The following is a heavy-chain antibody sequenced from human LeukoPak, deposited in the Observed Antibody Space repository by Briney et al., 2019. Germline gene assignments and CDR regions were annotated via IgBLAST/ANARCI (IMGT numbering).Heavy chain of an antibody. V-gene: IGHV3-48*01. CDR1: GFTLSSYG. Sequence: PGGSLRLSCAASGFTLSSYGMNWVRQAPGKGLEWVSYISSRSTTIYYADSVMGRFVISRDNAKNSLYLQMNSLRAEDTAVYYCAREPYSYGFDYWGQGTLVTVSS. J-gene: IGHJ4*02. D-gene: IGHD5-18*01. CDR2: ISSRSTTI. CDR3: AREPYSYGFDY.